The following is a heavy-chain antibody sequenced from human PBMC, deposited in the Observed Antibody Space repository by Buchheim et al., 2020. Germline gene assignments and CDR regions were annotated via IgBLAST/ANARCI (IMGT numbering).Heavy chain of an antibody. Sequence: EVRLVESGGGLVQPGGSLRLSCAASGFTFSSYAMSWVRQAPGKGLEWVSAISGSGGSTYYADSVKGRFTISRDNSKNTLYLQMNSLRAEDTAVYYCAKSGASKGPWVLLTTVTNGAWFDPWGQGTL. J-gene: IGHJ5*02. CDR1: GFTFSSYA. CDR3: AKSGASKGPWVLLTTVTNGAWFDP. V-gene: IGHV3-23*04. CDR2: ISGSGGST. D-gene: IGHD4-17*01.